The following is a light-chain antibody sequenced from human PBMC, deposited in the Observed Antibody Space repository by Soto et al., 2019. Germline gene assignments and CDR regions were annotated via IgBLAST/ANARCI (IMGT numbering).Light chain of an antibody. CDR2: GAS. CDR1: QSVDGN. V-gene: IGKV3-15*01. CDR3: QQYNDWPFT. J-gene: IGKJ3*01. Sequence: ETVLTQSPGTLSLSPGERATLSCRASQSVDGNLVWYQQKPGQAPRLLISGASTRATGVPARFSGSGSATDYTLTISSLQSEDFAVYYCQQYNDWPFTFGPGTKVDIK.